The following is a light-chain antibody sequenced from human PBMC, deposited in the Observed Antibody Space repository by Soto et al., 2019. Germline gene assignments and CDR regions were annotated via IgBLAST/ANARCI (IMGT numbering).Light chain of an antibody. CDR3: QQYNKWPLT. J-gene: IGKJ1*01. CDR1: QSVSID. V-gene: IGKV3-15*01. CDR2: GAS. Sequence: ILLTQSTSTLSLSPGERATLSCRASQSVSIDLAWYKQTPGQAPRLLSYGASTRATGIPVRFSGSASGTEFTLTISSLQSEDFTVYYCQQYNKWPLTFGQGTKVDIK.